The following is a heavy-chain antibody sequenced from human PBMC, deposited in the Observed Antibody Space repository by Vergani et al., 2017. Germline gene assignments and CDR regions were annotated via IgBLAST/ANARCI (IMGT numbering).Heavy chain of an antibody. CDR3: TKTNGDYDILSGDYSYGMDD. Sequence: EVQLVESGGGLVQPGRSLRLSCAASGFTFDDYAMHWVRQAPGKGLEWVSGISWNSGSIGYADSVKGRFTISRDNAKNSLYLQMNSLRAEDTALYYCTKTNGDYDILSGDYSYGMDDWGQGTTVTVSS. V-gene: IGHV3-9*01. CDR2: ISWNSGSI. CDR1: GFTFDDYA. D-gene: IGHD3-9*01. J-gene: IGHJ6*02.